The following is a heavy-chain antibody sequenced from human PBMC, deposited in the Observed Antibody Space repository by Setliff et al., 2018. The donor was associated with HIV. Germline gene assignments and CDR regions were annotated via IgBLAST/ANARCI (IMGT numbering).Heavy chain of an antibody. CDR2: IYPGDSVT. J-gene: IGHJ4*02. V-gene: IGHV5-51*01. D-gene: IGHD6-13*01. Sequence: GESLKISCWASGYTFTNYWIGWVRQMPGKGLEWIGVIYPGDSVTRYGPSFQGQVFISADRSITTAYLEWSSLKPSDTAMYYCARHLIPGDPRYSSSWYYWGQGTLVTVS. CDR3: ARHLIPGDPRYSSSWYY. CDR1: GYTFTNYW.